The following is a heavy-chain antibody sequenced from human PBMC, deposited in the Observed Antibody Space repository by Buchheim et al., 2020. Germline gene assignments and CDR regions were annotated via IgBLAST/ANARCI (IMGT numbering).Heavy chain of an antibody. V-gene: IGHV1-69*12. J-gene: IGHJ4*02. CDR3: ARSYYYDSSGYYYQGPSYFDY. D-gene: IGHD3-22*01. CDR2: IIPIFGTA. Sequence: QVQLVQSGAEVKKPGSSVKVSCKASGGTFSSYAISWVRQAPGQGLEWMGGIIPIFGTANYAQKFQGRVTITADESTSTAYMELSNLRSEDTAVYYCARSYYYDSSGYYYQGPSYFDYWGQGTL. CDR1: GGTFSSYA.